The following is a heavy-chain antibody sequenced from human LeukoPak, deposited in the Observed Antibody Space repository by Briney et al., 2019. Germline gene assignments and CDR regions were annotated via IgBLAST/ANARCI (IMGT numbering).Heavy chain of an antibody. CDR3: GKEVERHFDLKY. V-gene: IGHV3-23*01. CDR2: FSGGGDS. J-gene: IGHJ4*02. CDR1: GFTFSSYD. Sequence: PGGSLRLSCAASGFTFSSYDMHWVRQAPGKGLEWVSAFSGGGDSFYADSVKGRFTISRDTSNKILYLHMSSLRAEDTAVYFCGKEVERHFDLKYWGQGTLVTVSS.